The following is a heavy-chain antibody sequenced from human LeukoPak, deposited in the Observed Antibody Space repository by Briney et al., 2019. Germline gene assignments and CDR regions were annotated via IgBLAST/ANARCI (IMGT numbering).Heavy chain of an antibody. CDR3: AKDRDFTGPNGY. CDR1: GFTFDDYA. J-gene: IGHJ4*02. V-gene: IGHV3-9*01. Sequence: GGSLRLSCAASGFTFDDYAMHWVRQAPGKGLEWVSGISWNSGTIGYADSVKGRFTISRDNAKNSLYLQMNSLRAEDTALYYCAKDRDFTGPNGYWGQGTPVTVSS. CDR2: ISWNSGTI. D-gene: IGHD2-8*02.